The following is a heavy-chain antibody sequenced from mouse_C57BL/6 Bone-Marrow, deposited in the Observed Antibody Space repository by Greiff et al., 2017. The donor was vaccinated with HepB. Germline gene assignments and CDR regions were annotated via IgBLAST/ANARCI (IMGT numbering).Heavy chain of an antibody. CDR2: IYPGSGST. CDR3: ARELLYYGSSGGYFDY. D-gene: IGHD1-1*01. Sequence: VQLQQPGAELVKPGASVKMSCKASGYTFTSYWITCVKQRPGQGLEWIGDIYPGSGSTNYNEKFKSKATLTVDTSSSTAYMQLSSLTSEDSAVYYCARELLYYGSSGGYFDYWGQGTTLTVSS. J-gene: IGHJ2*01. V-gene: IGHV1-55*01. CDR1: GYTFTSYW.